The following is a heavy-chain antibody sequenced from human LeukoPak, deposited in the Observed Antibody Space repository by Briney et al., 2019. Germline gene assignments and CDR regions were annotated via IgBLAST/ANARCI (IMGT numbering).Heavy chain of an antibody. CDR1: GGSVSSGGYS. Sequence: SHTLSLTCTVSGGSVSSGGYSWNWIRQPPGTGLEGMGYIDRSGRTYYTPSLESRVTISVDTSKNQFSLKLNFVTAADTAVYYCARARLGGDYLWFDPWGQGTLVTVSS. J-gene: IGHJ5*02. V-gene: IGHV4-30-2*01. CDR2: IDRSGRT. D-gene: IGHD4-17*01. CDR3: ARARLGGDYLWFDP.